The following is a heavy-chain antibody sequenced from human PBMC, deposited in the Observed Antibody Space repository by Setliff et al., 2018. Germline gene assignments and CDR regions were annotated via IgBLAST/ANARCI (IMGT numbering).Heavy chain of an antibody. Sequence: PSETLSLTCTVSGGSISSGGYYWSWIRQHPGKGLEWIGYIYYSGSTYYNPSLKSRVTVSVDTSKNQFSLKLSSVTAADTAVYYCARVARLVLSRNAFDIWGQGTMVNVSS. CDR2: IYYSGST. D-gene: IGHD2-2*01. CDR3: ARVARLVLSRNAFDI. V-gene: IGHV4-31*03. J-gene: IGHJ3*02. CDR1: GGSISSGGYY.